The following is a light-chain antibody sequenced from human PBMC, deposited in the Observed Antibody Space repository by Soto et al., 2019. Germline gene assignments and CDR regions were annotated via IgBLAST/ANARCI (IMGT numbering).Light chain of an antibody. CDR3: CSYAGSYTWV. CDR2: DVS. Sequence: QSALTQPRSVSGAPGQSVTISCTGTSSDVGGYKYVSWYQQHPGKVPKIMIYDVSKRPSGVPDRFSGSKSGNTASLTISGLQPEDEADYYCCSYAGSYTWVFGGGTKVTVL. CDR1: SSDVGGYKY. J-gene: IGLJ3*02. V-gene: IGLV2-11*01.